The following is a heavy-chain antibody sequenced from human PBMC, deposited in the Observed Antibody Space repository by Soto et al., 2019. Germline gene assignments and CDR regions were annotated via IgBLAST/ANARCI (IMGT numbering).Heavy chain of an antibody. CDR1: GGSFSGYY. CDR3: ARVGPLGTLGGYYFDY. V-gene: IGHV4-34*01. J-gene: IGHJ4*02. Sequence: SETLSLTCAVYGGSFSGYYWSWIRQPPGKGLEWIGEINHSGSTNYNPSLKSRVTISVDTSKNQFSLKLSSVTAADTAVYYGARVGPLGTLGGYYFDYWGQGTLVTVSS. CDR2: INHSGST. D-gene: IGHD1-1*01.